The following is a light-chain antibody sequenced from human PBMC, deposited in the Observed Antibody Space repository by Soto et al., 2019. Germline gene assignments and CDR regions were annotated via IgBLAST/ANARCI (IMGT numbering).Light chain of an antibody. Sequence: EVVLTQSPGALSLSPGERATLSCRASHSVDSSYFAWYQQRPGQAPRLLIYETSTRATGIPARFSGSGSGTEFTLTISSLEPEDFAVYYCQQYGTSPITFGQGTRLEIK. CDR3: QQYGTSPIT. V-gene: IGKV3-20*01. J-gene: IGKJ5*01. CDR1: HSVDSSY. CDR2: ETS.